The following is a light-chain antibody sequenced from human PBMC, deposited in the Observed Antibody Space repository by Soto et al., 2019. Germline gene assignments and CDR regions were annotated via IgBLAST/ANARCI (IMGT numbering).Light chain of an antibody. CDR3: QQRSNWPST. Sequence: EIVLTQSPATLSLSPGDRATLSCRASQSVSSYLAWYQQKPGQAPRLLIYDASNRDTGIPARFSGSGSGTAFTLTITTLGPEDFAVYYCQQRSNWPSTFGGGTKVEIK. CDR2: DAS. V-gene: IGKV3-11*01. CDR1: QSVSSY. J-gene: IGKJ4*01.